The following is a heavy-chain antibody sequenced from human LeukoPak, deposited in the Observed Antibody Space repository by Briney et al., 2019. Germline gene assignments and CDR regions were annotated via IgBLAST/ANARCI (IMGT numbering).Heavy chain of an antibody. J-gene: IGHJ6*02. CDR1: GYTFTGYY. D-gene: IGHD3-16*01. CDR3: ARYYYDYVLMYGMDV. Sequence: ASVKVSCKASGYTFTGYYMHWVRQAPGQGLEWMGWINPNSGGTNYAQKLQGRVTMTTDTSTSTAYMELRSLRSDDTAVYYCARYYYDYVLMYGMDVWGQGTTVTVSS. V-gene: IGHV1-2*02. CDR2: INPNSGGT.